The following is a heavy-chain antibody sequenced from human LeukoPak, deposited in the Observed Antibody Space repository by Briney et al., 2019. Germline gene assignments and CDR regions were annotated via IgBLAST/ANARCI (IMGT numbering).Heavy chain of an antibody. V-gene: IGHV4-4*07. J-gene: IGHJ2*01. CDR1: GGSISSYY. CDR2: IYTSGST. D-gene: IGHD2/OR15-2a*01. Sequence: PSETLSHICTVSGGSISSYYWSWIRQPAGKGLEWIGRIYTSGSTNYNPSLKSRVTMSVDTSKNQFSLKLSSVTAADTAVYYCARMGPPTYAWYFDLWGRGNLITVSS. CDR3: ARMGPPTYAWYFDL.